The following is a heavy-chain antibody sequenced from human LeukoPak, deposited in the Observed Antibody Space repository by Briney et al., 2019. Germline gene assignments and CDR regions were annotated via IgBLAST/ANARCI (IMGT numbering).Heavy chain of an antibody. CDR2: FDPEDGET. CDR1: GYTLTELS. V-gene: IGHV1-24*01. D-gene: IGHD2-8*01. J-gene: IGHJ4*02. Sequence: ASVKVSCKVSGYTLTELSMHWVRQAPGKGLEWMGGFDPEDGETIYAQRFQGRVTTTEDTSTDTAYMELSSLRSEDTAVYYCARDNDFDYWGQGTLVTVSS. CDR3: ARDNDFDY.